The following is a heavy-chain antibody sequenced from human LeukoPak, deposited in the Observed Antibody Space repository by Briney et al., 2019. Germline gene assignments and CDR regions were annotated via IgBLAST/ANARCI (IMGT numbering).Heavy chain of an antibody. D-gene: IGHD6-6*01. CDR1: GGSISTYY. J-gene: IGHJ4*02. Sequence: SETLSLTCTVSGGSISTYYWSWIRQPAGKRLEWIGRIHTSGNTDYNPSLKSRVTMSVDTSKNQFSLKLSSVTAADTAVYYCAREGSMTARPFVSIDYWGQGTLVTISS. CDR2: IHTSGNT. V-gene: IGHV4-4*07. CDR3: AREGSMTARPFVSIDY.